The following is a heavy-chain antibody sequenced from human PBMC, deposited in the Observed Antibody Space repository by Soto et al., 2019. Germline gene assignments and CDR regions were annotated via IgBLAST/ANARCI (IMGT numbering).Heavy chain of an antibody. CDR3: AGTTSHYWYYMDV. V-gene: IGHV6-1*01. CDR2: TYYRSRWYN. CDR1: GDSVSSNNAA. D-gene: IGHD1-7*01. J-gene: IGHJ6*03. Sequence: SETLSLTCAISGDSVSSNNAAWNWIRQSPSRGLEWLGRTYYRSRWYNDYAVSVKSRITVNPDTSKNQFSLQLTSVTPEDTAVYYCAGTTSHYWYYMDVWGKGTTVTVSS.